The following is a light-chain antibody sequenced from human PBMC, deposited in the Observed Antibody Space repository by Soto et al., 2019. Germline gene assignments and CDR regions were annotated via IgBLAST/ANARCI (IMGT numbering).Light chain of an antibody. Sequence: EVMLTQSPGTLSLSPGERATLSCRARQSVSSNYLAWYQQKSGQAHRLLIYGASNRATGIPDRFSGSGSGTNFTLTIRRLEPEDFAVYFCQQYATSPRPFGQGTKVEFK. CDR2: GAS. V-gene: IGKV3-20*01. J-gene: IGKJ1*01. CDR3: QQYATSPRP. CDR1: QSVSSNY.